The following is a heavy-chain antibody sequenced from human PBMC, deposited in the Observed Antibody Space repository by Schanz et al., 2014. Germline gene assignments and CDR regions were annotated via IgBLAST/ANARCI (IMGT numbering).Heavy chain of an antibody. CDR2: ITYNGGTI. CDR1: GITFSSHS. Sequence: EVQLVDSGGGLVKPGGSLRLSCAASGITFSSHSFNWVRQAPGKGLEWISYITYNGGTIYYADSVKGRFTISRDNAKNSLYLEMNSLRAEDTALYYCARDRRNADLDYWGQGTLVTVSS. D-gene: IGHD1-1*01. V-gene: IGHV3-48*01. CDR3: ARDRRNADLDY. J-gene: IGHJ4*02.